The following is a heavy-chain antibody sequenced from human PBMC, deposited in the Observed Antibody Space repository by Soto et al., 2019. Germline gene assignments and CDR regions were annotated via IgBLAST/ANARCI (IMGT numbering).Heavy chain of an antibody. CDR3: AHSSSSWPPPIDFDY. D-gene: IGHD6-13*01. CDR2: IYWDDDK. CDR1: GFSLSTSGVG. V-gene: IGHV2-5*02. Sequence: QITLKESGPTLVKPTQTLTLTCTFSGFSLSTSGVGVGWIRQPPGKALEWLALIYWDDDKRYSPSLKSRLTITKDTSKNLVVLSMTNMDPVDTATYYCAHSSSSWPPPIDFDYWGQGTLVTVSS. J-gene: IGHJ4*02.